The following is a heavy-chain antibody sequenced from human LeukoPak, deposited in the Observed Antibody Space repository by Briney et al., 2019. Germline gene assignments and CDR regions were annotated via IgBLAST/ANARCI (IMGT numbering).Heavy chain of an antibody. J-gene: IGHJ4*02. V-gene: IGHV1-2*02. Sequence: GASVKVSCKASGYTFTGYYMHWVRQAPGQGLEWMGWINPSSGGTNYAQKFQGRVTMTRDTSISTAYMELSRLRSDDTAVYYCARGDAFGYYFDYWGQGTLVTVSS. D-gene: IGHD3-16*01. CDR1: GYTFTGYY. CDR3: ARGDAFGYYFDY. CDR2: INPSSGGT.